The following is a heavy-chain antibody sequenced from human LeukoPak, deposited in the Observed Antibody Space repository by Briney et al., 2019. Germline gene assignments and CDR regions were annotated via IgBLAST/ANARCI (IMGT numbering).Heavy chain of an antibody. CDR1: GYTFTGYY. V-gene: IGHV1-2*02. J-gene: IGHJ4*02. CDR2: INPNSGGT. Sequence: ASVKVSCKASGYTFTGYYMHWVRQAPGQGLEWMGWINPNSGGTNYAQKFQGRVTMTRDTSISTPYMELSRLRSDDTAVYYCAKYGRSGWEGNFDYWGQGTLVTVSS. CDR3: AKYGRSGWEGNFDY. D-gene: IGHD6-19*01.